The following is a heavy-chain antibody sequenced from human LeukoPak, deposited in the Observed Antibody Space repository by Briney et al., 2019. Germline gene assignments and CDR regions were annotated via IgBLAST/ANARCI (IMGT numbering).Heavy chain of an antibody. V-gene: IGHV3-23*01. Sequence: GGSLRLSCAASGFTFSSYAMSWVRQAPGKGLEWVSAISGSGGSTYYADPVKGRFTISRDNSKNTLYLQMNSLRAEDTAVYYCAKGGGYYYYMDVWGKGTTVTVSS. J-gene: IGHJ6*03. CDR2: ISGSGGST. CDR3: AKGGGYYYYMDV. CDR1: GFTFSSYA.